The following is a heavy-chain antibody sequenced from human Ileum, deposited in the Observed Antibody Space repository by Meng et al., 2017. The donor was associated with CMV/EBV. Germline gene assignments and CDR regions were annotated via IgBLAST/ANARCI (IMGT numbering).Heavy chain of an antibody. J-gene: IGHJ3*02. D-gene: IGHD3-3*01. CDR1: GYTFTSYD. CDR3: ARTTRYYDFWSGYYGEDAFDI. CDR2: MNPNSGNT. V-gene: IGHV1-8*01. Sequence: ASVKVSCKASGYTFTSYDINWVRQATGQGLEWMGWMNPNSGNTGYAQKFQGRVTMTRNTSISTAYMELSSLRSEDTAVYYCARTTRYYDFWSGYYGEDAFDICGQAI.